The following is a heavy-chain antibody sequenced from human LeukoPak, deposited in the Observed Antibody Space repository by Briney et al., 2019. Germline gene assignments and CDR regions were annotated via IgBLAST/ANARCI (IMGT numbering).Heavy chain of an antibody. Sequence: PSETLSLTCTVSGGSISSYYWSWIRQPPGKGLEWIGYIYYSGSTNYNPSLKSRVTISVDTSKNQFSLKLSSVTAADTAVYYCARSRDYYYDSSGYYPWGQGTLVTVSS. V-gene: IGHV4-59*01. CDR1: GGSISSYY. D-gene: IGHD3-22*01. J-gene: IGHJ5*02. CDR3: ARSRDYYYDSSGYYP. CDR2: IYYSGST.